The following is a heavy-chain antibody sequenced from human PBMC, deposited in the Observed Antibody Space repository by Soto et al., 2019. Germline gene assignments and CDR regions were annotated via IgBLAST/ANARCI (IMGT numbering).Heavy chain of an antibody. J-gene: IGHJ4*02. Sequence: PSATLSLTCTVSGGSVTNSSSYWGWIRQSPGKGLEWIGSVYYRGRSYSKSSVKSRVTISVDTSKNRFSLSLNSVTASDTAVYFCVSQRTTVPTQAYFDYWGPGALVTVSS. CDR3: VSQRTTVPTQAYFDY. CDR1: GGSVTNSSSY. CDR2: VYYRGRS. D-gene: IGHD4-17*01. V-gene: IGHV4-39*01.